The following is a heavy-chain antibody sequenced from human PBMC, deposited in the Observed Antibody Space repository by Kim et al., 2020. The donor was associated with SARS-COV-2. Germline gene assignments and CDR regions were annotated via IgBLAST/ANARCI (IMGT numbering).Heavy chain of an antibody. CDR2: INHSGST. CDR3: PSTNYDLLPGSFQRLY. Sequence: SETLSLTCAVYGGSFSGYYWSWIRQPPGKGLEWIGEINHSGSTNYSPSLKSRVTISVDTSKNQFSLKLTSLTAADTAVYYCPSTNYDLLPGSFQRLYW. D-gene: IGHD3-9*01. CDR1: GGSFSGYY. V-gene: IGHV4-34*01. J-gene: IGHJ4*01.